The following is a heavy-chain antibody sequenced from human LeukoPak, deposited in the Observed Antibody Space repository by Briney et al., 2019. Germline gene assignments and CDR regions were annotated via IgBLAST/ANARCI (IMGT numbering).Heavy chain of an antibody. V-gene: IGHV4-39*07. D-gene: IGHD2-2*01. CDR1: GGSISSSNYY. J-gene: IGHJ5*02. CDR3: ASCTAMIREGFDP. CDR2: IYYSGTT. Sequence: PSETVSLTCTVSGGSISSSNYYWNWIRQPPGKGLEWIGSIYYSGTTYYNPSLKSRVTISVDTSKNLFSLKLTSVIAADTAVYYCASCTAMIREGFDPWGQGTLVTVSS.